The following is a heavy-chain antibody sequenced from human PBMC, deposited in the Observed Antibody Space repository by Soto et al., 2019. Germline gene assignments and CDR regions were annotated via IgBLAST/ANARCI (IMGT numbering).Heavy chain of an antibody. CDR1: GGSISSSSYY. CDR2: IYYSGST. V-gene: IGHV4-39*01. J-gene: IGHJ3*02. Sequence: QLQLQESGPGLVKPSETLSLTCTVSGGSISSSSYYWGWIRQPPGKGLEWIGSIYYSGSTYYNPSLKSRVTISVDTSKNQFSLKLSSVTAADTAVYYCARQSSGRPSTKGYDAFDIWGQGTMVTVSS. CDR3: ARQSSGRPSTKGYDAFDI. D-gene: IGHD3-10*01.